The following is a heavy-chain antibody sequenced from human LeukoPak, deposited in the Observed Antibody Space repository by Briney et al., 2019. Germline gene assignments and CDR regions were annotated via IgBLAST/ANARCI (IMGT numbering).Heavy chain of an antibody. V-gene: IGHV3-30*04. D-gene: IGHD1-26*01. CDR2: ISYDGSNK. CDR1: GFTFSSYA. CDR3: ASWDGH. Sequence: RAGGSLRLSCAASGFTFSSYAMHWVRQAPGKGLEWVAVISYDGSNKYYADSVKGRFTISRDNSKNTLYLQMNSLRAEDTAVYYCASWDGHWGQGTLVTVSS. J-gene: IGHJ4*02.